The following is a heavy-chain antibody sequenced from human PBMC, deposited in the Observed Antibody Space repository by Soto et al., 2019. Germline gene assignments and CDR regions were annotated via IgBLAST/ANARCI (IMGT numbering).Heavy chain of an antibody. D-gene: IGHD1-1*01. CDR2: IYWDDDK. J-gene: IGHJ4*02. V-gene: IGHV2-5*02. CDR1: GFSLTSSPKG. Sequence: QITLKESGPTLVEPTGALALTCSFSGFSLTSSPKGVAWFRQPLGKALEWLVVIYWDDDKRYNPSLKNRITITKDTSKHALALTMPDMEPKDTATYFCAHRLIGSGWNECYFDFWGQGIFVTAS. CDR3: AHRLIGSGWNECYFDF.